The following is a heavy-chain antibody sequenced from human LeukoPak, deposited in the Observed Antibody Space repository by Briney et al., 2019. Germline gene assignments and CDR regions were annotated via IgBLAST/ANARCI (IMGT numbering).Heavy chain of an antibody. Sequence: PGGSLRLSCAASGFTFSSYGMHWVRQAPGKGLEWVAVIWYDGSNKYYADSVRGRFTISRDNSKNTLYLQMNSLRADDTAVYYCARAGSSGWYHFDYWGQGTLVTVSS. V-gene: IGHV3-33*01. CDR1: GFTFSSYG. D-gene: IGHD6-19*01. CDR3: ARAGSSGWYHFDY. CDR2: IWYDGSNK. J-gene: IGHJ4*02.